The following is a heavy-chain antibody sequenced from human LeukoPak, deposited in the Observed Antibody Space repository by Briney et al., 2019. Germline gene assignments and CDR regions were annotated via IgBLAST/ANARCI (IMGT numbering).Heavy chain of an antibody. J-gene: IGHJ4*02. CDR2: IDNAGSIT. CDR3: VRSAFHAGSGNYYDY. V-gene: IGHV3-74*03. Sequence: GGSLRLSCAASGFTFSNYWIHWVRQAPGKGLVWVSRIDNAGSITTYADSAKGRFTISRDNAENTLYLQMNSLRVEDTAVYYCVRSAFHAGSGNYYDYWGQGTLVTVSS. CDR1: GFTFSNYW. D-gene: IGHD3-22*01.